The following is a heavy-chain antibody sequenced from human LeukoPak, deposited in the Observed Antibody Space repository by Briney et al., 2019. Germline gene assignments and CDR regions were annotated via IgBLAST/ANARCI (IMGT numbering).Heavy chain of an antibody. D-gene: IGHD6-19*01. CDR1: GYTFSSYY. J-gene: IGHJ6*03. Sequence: ASVKVSCKASGYTFSSYYVHWVRQAPGQGLEWMGMIIPSDGFTSYAQKFQGRVTMTRDMSTSTVYMELSSLRSDDTAVYYCARSEQFPYYMDVWGKGTTVTVSS. CDR2: IIPSDGFT. V-gene: IGHV1-46*01. CDR3: ARSEQFPYYMDV.